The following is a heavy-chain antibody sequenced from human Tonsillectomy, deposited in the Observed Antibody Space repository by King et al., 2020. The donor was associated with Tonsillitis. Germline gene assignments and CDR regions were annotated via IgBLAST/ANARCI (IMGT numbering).Heavy chain of an antibody. D-gene: IGHD2-15*01. CDR2: ISYDGSNK. Sequence: VQLVESGGGVVQPGRSLRLSCAASGFTFSSYGMHWVRQAPGKGLEWVAIISYDGSNKYYADSVKGRFTISRDNSKNTLYLQMNSLRAEDTAVYYCAKDGGAAGRDYSSYGMDVWGQGTTVTVSS. J-gene: IGHJ6*02. CDR1: GFTFSSYG. CDR3: AKDGGAAGRDYSSYGMDV. V-gene: IGHV3-30*18.